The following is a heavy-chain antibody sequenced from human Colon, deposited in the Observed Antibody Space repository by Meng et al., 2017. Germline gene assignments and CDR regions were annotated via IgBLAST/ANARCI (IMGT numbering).Heavy chain of an antibody. Sequence: SVKVSCKASAGTFSSYGISWVRQAPGQGLEWMGGIIPFSGARNYAQKFQDRVTITTDESTSTAYMELSSLRSEDTAVYYCARGRGIAVAFDALDIWGQGTMVTVSS. D-gene: IGHD6-19*01. CDR2: IIPFSGAR. CDR3: ARGRGIAVAFDALDI. J-gene: IGHJ3*02. V-gene: IGHV1-69*05. CDR1: AGTFSSYG.